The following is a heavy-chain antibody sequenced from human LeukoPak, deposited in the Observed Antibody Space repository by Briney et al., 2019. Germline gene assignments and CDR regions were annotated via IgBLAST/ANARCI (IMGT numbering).Heavy chain of an antibody. CDR1: GGSFSGYY. CDR3: ARDTSMGT. CDR2: INHSGST. V-gene: IGHV4-34*01. J-gene: IGHJ5*02. D-gene: IGHD5-18*01. Sequence: SETLSLTCAVYGGSFSGYYWSWIRQPPGKGLEWIGEINHSGSTNYNPSLKSRVTISVDTSKNQFSLKLSSVTAADTAVYYCARDTSMGTWGQGTLVTVSS.